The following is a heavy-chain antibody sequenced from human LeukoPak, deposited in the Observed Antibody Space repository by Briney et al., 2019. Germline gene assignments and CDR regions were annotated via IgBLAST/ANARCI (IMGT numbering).Heavy chain of an antibody. Sequence: SETLSLTCTVSGGSISTYYWSWIRQPAGKGLEWIGRIYTSGSTNYNPSLRSRVTMSVDTSKNQFSLKLSSVTAADTAVFYCAREGGEPLRRGMDVWGRGTTVTVSS. D-gene: IGHD1-26*01. CDR1: GGSISTYY. CDR2: IYTSGST. CDR3: AREGGEPLRRGMDV. V-gene: IGHV4-4*07. J-gene: IGHJ6*02.